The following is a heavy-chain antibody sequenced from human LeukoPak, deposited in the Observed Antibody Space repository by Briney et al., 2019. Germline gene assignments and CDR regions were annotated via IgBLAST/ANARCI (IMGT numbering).Heavy chain of an antibody. Sequence: SETLSLTCAVYGGSFSGYYWSWIRQPPGKGLEWIGEINHSGSTNYNPSLKSRVTISVDTSKNQFSLKLSSVTAADTAVYYCARVDIVATTGRYYYYCGMDVWGQGTTVTVSS. J-gene: IGHJ6*02. CDR2: INHSGST. V-gene: IGHV4-34*01. D-gene: IGHD5-12*01. CDR1: GGSFSGYY. CDR3: ARVDIVATTGRYYYYCGMDV.